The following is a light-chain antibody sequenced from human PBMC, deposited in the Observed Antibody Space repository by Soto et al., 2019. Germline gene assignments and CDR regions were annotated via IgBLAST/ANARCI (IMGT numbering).Light chain of an antibody. CDR2: GAS. J-gene: IGKJ4*01. CDR3: QQYGDSIT. Sequence: EIVMTQSPATLSLSPGERATLSCRASQSVSSSYLAWYQQKPGQAPRLLIYGASTRVTGIPDRFSGSGSGTDFTLTISRLEPEDFAVYHCQQYGDSITFGGGTKVDIK. CDR1: QSVSSSY. V-gene: IGKV3-20*01.